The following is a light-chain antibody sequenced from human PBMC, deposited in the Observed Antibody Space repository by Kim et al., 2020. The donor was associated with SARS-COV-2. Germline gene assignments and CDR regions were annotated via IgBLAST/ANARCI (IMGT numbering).Light chain of an antibody. Sequence: VPPGSRAPLSSTASTPVMPNLAWYHQKPGQSPRLVIYGASTRATGIPARFSGSGSGTEFTLTISSLQSEDFVVYYCQQYFSWPLTFGGGTKVDIK. J-gene: IGKJ4*01. V-gene: IGKV3-15*01. CDR2: GAS. CDR3: QQYFSWPLT. CDR1: TPVMPN.